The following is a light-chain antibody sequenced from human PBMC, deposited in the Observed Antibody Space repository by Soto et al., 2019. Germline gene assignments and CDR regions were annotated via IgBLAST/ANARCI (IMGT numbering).Light chain of an antibody. Sequence: VLSQTPLSLSVTPGQPASISCRSNQSLLHTDGKDHLYWCLQKPGQPPQLLIYEVSNRFSVVTERFSGSGSGTDFTLKISRLEAEDVGVYYCMQSTYLPLTFGGGTKVEIK. CDR1: QSLLHTDGKDH. CDR3: MQSTYLPLT. V-gene: IGKV2D-29*01. J-gene: IGKJ4*02. CDR2: EVS.